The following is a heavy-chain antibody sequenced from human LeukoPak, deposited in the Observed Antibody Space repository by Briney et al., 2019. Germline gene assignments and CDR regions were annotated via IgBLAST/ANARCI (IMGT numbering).Heavy chain of an antibody. V-gene: IGHV4-30-4*01. CDR1: GGSISSGDYY. Sequence: SETLSLTCTVSGGSISSGDYYWSWIRQPPGKGLEWIGYIYYSGSTYYNPSLKSRVTISVDTSKNQFSLKLSSVTAADTAVYYCARADVNTIWFDPWGQGTLVTVSS. CDR3: ARADVNTIWFDP. J-gene: IGHJ5*02. CDR2: IYYSGST. D-gene: IGHD3-3*01.